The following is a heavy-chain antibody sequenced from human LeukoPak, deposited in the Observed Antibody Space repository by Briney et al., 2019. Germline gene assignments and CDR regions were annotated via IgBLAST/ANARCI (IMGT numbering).Heavy chain of an antibody. D-gene: IGHD3-22*01. Sequence: SETLSLTCAVYGGSSSGYYWSWIRQPPGKGLEWIGEINHSGSTNYNPSLKSRVTISVDTSKNQFSLKLSSVTAADTAVYYCARGRRITMIVPSLVDYWGQGTLVTVPS. CDR2: INHSGST. CDR3: ARGRRITMIVPSLVDY. CDR1: GGSSSGYY. J-gene: IGHJ4*02. V-gene: IGHV4-34*01.